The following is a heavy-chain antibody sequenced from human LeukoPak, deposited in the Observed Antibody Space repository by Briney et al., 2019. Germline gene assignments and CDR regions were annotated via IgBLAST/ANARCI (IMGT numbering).Heavy chain of an antibody. Sequence: GGSLRLSCAASGFTFSSYSMNWVRQAPGKGLELVSYISSCSSTIYYADSLKGRFTISRDNAKNSLDLQMNSLTAEDTAVYYCARYCSSASCYRGFDYWGQGTLVTVSS. D-gene: IGHD2-2*02. V-gene: IGHV3-48*01. CDR3: ARYCSSASCYRGFDY. CDR2: ISSCSSTI. CDR1: GFTFSSYS. J-gene: IGHJ4*02.